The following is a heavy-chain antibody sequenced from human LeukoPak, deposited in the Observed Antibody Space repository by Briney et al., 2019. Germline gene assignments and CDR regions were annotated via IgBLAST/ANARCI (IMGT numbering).Heavy chain of an antibody. Sequence: PGGSLRLSCAASGFTFSSYGMHWVRQAPGKGLEWVAVIWYDGSNKYYADSVKGRFTISRDNSKNTLYLQMNSLRAEDTAVYYCARADGWLVGVSYWGQGTLVTVSS. J-gene: IGHJ4*02. D-gene: IGHD6-19*01. CDR1: GFTFSSYG. CDR2: IWYDGSNK. V-gene: IGHV3-33*01. CDR3: ARADGWLVGVSY.